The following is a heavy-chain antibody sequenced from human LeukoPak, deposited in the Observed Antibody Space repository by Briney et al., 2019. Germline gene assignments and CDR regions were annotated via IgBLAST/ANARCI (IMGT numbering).Heavy chain of an antibody. CDR3: AKLSRCADGPGGIYIDY. Sequence: PGGSLRLSCAASALTFSIRAMSLALQAPGKGLEWVSAISGSGGSTYYADSVKGRFTISRDNSKNTLYLQMNSLRAEDTAVYYCAKLSRCADGPGGIYIDYWGQGTLVTVSS. J-gene: IGHJ4*02. CDR2: ISGSGGST. CDR1: ALTFSIRA. V-gene: IGHV3-23*01. D-gene: IGHD3-16*01.